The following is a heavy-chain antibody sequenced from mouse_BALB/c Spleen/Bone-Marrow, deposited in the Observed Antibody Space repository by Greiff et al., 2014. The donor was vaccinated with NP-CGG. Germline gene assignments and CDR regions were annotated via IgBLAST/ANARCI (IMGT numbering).Heavy chain of an antibody. D-gene: IGHD1-1*01. CDR1: GFNIKDTY. V-gene: IGHV14-3*02. Sequence: VQLQQSGAELVKPGASVKLSCTASGFNIKDTYMHWVKQRPEQGLEWIGRIDPANGNTKYDPKFQGKATITADTSSNTAYLQLSSLTSEDTAVYYCARSYGSCPLDYWGQGTTLTVSS. CDR3: ARSYGSCPLDY. CDR2: IDPANGNT. J-gene: IGHJ2*01.